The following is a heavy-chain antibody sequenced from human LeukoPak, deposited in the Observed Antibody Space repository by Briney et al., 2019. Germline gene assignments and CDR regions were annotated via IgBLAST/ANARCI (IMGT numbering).Heavy chain of an antibody. CDR3: AVEGVWTTAMVIG. CDR1: GGTFSSYA. Sequence: SVKVSCKASGGTFSSYAISWVRQAPGQGLEWMGGIIPIFGTANYAQKFQGRVTITADESTSTAYMELSSLRSEDTAVYYCAVEGVWTTAMVIGWGQGTLVTVSS. CDR2: IIPIFGTA. D-gene: IGHD5-18*01. J-gene: IGHJ4*02. V-gene: IGHV1-69*13.